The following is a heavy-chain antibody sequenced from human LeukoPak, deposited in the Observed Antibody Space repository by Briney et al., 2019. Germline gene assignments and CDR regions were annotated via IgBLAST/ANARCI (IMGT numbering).Heavy chain of an antibody. D-gene: IGHD3-22*01. V-gene: IGHV1-2*02. CDR1: GYTFTGYY. J-gene: IGHJ6*03. CDR2: INPNSGGT. Sequence: ASVKVSCKASGYTFTGYYMHWVRQAPGQGLEWMGWINPNSGGTNYAQKFQGRVTMTRDTSISTAYMELSRLRSDDTAVYYCAREVVTKIVVVRESYYYYYMDVWGKGTTVTVSS. CDR3: AREVVTKIVVVRESYYYYYMDV.